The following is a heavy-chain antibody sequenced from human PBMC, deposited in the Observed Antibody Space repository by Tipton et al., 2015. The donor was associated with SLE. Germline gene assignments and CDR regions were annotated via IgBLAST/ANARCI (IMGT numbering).Heavy chain of an antibody. CDR3: ARVATYYYDSSGYQFDY. Sequence: TLSLTCTVSGGSISSHYWSWIRQPPGKGLEWIGYIYYSGSTKYNPSLKSRVTISLDTSKNQFSLKLNSVTAADTAVYYCARVATYYYDSSGYQFDYWGQGTLVTVSS. J-gene: IGHJ4*02. CDR2: IYYSGST. V-gene: IGHV4-59*11. CDR1: GGSISSHY. D-gene: IGHD3-22*01.